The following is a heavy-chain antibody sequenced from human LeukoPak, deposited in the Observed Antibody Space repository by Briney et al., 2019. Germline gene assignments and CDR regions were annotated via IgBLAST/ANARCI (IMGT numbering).Heavy chain of an antibody. Sequence: KPSKTLSLTCTVSGGSISSYYWSWIRQPAGKGLEWIGHIYTSGSTNYNPSLKSRVTMSVDTSKNQFSLKLSSVTAADTAVYYCARDYPANYGDYVNWFDPWGQGTLVTVSS. J-gene: IGHJ5*02. CDR3: ARDYPANYGDYVNWFDP. V-gene: IGHV4-4*07. CDR2: IYTSGST. D-gene: IGHD4-17*01. CDR1: GGSISSYY.